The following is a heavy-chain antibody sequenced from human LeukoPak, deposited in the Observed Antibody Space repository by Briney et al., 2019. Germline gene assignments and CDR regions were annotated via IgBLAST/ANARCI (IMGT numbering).Heavy chain of an antibody. D-gene: IGHD6-13*01. J-gene: IGHJ6*03. CDR1: GYTFTNYY. CDR2: IDPSGGST. V-gene: IGHV1-46*01. Sequence: ASVKVSCKASGYTFTNYYLHWVRQAPGQGLEWTGIIDPSGGSTTYAQKFQGRVTITADESTSTAYMEQSSLRSEDTAVYYCARVAAAAGGHYYYYYMDVWGKGTTVTVSS. CDR3: ARVAAAAGGHYYYYYMDV.